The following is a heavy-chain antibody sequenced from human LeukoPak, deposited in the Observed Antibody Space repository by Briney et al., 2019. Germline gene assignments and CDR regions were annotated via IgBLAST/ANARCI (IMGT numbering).Heavy chain of an antibody. CDR1: GFTFSIYW. D-gene: IGHD6-13*01. CDR3: ARDPLYSRSWHDS. J-gene: IGHJ5*01. Sequence: GGSLRLSCAASGFTFSIYWMSWVRQAPGKGLEWVANIKQDGSEKYYVDSVKGRFTISRDNAKNSLFLQMNSLRAEDTAVYYCARDPLYSRSWHDSGGQGTLVTVSS. V-gene: IGHV3-7*01. CDR2: IKQDGSEK.